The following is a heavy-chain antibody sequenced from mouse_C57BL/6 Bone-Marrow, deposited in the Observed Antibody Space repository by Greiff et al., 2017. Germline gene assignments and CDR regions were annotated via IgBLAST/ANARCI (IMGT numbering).Heavy chain of an antibody. J-gene: IGHJ2*01. Sequence: EVHLVESGGGLVQPGGSLKLSCAASGFTFSDYGMAWVRQAPRKGPEWVAFISNLAYSIYYADTVTGRFTISRENAKNTLYLEMSSLRSEDTAMYYCARDLELYDYWRQGTTLTVSS. V-gene: IGHV5-15*01. CDR1: GFTFSDYG. D-gene: IGHD2-12*01. CDR2: ISNLAYSI. CDR3: ARDLELYDY.